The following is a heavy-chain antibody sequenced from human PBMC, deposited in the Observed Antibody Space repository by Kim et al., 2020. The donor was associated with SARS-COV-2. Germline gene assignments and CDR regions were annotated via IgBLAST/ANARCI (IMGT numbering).Heavy chain of an antibody. Sequence: ASVKVSCKASGYTFTSYGISWVRQAPGQGLEWMGWISAYNGNTNYAQKLQGRVTMTTDTSTSTAYMELRSLRSDDTAVYYCARDGEYSSSWSGFDYWGQGTLVTVSS. J-gene: IGHJ4*02. CDR1: GYTFTSYG. CDR3: ARDGEYSSSWSGFDY. D-gene: IGHD6-13*01. CDR2: ISAYNGNT. V-gene: IGHV1-18*01.